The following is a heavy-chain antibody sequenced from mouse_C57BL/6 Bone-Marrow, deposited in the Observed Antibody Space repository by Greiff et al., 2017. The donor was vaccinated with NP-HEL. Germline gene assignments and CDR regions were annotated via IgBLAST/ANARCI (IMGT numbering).Heavy chain of an antibody. CDR3: ARLGVVATRAMDY. J-gene: IGHJ4*01. Sequence: EVKVVESGGGLVQPGGSLKLSCAASGFTFSDYYMYWVRQTPEKRLEWVAYISNGGGSTYYPDTVKGRFTISRDNAKNTLYLQMSRLKSEDTAMYYCARLGVVATRAMDYWGQGTSVTVSS. CDR2: ISNGGGST. V-gene: IGHV5-12*01. CDR1: GFTFSDYY. D-gene: IGHD1-1*01.